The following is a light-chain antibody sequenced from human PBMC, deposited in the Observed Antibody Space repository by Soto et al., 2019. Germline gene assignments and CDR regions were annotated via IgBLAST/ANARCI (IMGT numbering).Light chain of an antibody. V-gene: IGKV1-39*01. CDR3: QQSYSTPLT. J-gene: IGKJ4*01. CDR1: QSISSY. Sequence: DIQMTQSPSSLSASVGDRVTITCRACQSISSYLNWYQQKPGKAPKLLIYAASSLQSGVPSRFSGSGSGADFTLTISSLQPEDFATYYCQQSYSTPLTFGVGTKLDIK. CDR2: AAS.